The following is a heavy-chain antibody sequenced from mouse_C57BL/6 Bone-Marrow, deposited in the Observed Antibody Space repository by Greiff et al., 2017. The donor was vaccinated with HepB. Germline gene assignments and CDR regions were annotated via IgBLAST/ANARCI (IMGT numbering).Heavy chain of an antibody. CDR1: GFTFSSYT. CDR2: ISGGGGNT. Sequence: LVESGGGLVKPGGSLKLSCAASGFTFSSYTMSWVRQTPEKRLEWVATISGGGGNTYYPDSVKGRFTISRDNAKNTLYLQMSSLRSEDTALYYCARPNYGSIWFAYWGQGTLVTVSA. D-gene: IGHD1-1*01. V-gene: IGHV5-9*01. CDR3: ARPNYGSIWFAY. J-gene: IGHJ3*01.